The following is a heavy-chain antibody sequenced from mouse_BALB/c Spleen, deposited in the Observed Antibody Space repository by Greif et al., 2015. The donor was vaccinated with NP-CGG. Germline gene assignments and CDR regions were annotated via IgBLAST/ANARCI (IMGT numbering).Heavy chain of an antibody. Sequence: VQLKDSGGGLVQPGGSLKLSCAASGFTFSSYGMSWVRQTPDKRLELVATINSNGGSTYYPDSVKGRFTISRDNAKNSLYLQMGSLKSEDTAMYYCARDQEWYPYYFDYWGQGTTLTVSS. D-gene: IGHD2-1*01. V-gene: IGHV5-6-3*01. CDR2: INSNGGST. CDR1: GFTFSSYG. CDR3: ARDQEWYPYYFDY. J-gene: IGHJ2*01.